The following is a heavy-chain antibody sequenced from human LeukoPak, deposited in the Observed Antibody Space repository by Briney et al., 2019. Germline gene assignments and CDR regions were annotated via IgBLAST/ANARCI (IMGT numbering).Heavy chain of an antibody. V-gene: IGHV1-24*01. CDR3: ARDPPGYNSGWFPDKGYFDY. D-gene: IGHD6-19*01. J-gene: IGHJ4*02. CDR1: GYTLTELS. Sequence: ASVKVSCKVSGYTLTELSMHWVRQAPGKGLEWMGGFDPEDGETIYAQKFQGRVTMTEDTSTDTAYMELSSLRAEDTAVYYCARDPPGYNSGWFPDKGYFDYWGQGALVTVSS. CDR2: FDPEDGET.